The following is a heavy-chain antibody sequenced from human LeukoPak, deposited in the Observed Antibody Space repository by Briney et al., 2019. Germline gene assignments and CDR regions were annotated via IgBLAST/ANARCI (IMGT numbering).Heavy chain of an antibody. D-gene: IGHD1-7*01. CDR1: GFTFSSYA. CDR2: ISSSSRTI. V-gene: IGHV3-48*01. CDR3: ARSSRELGGYGPWELMPPFDY. J-gene: IGHJ4*02. Sequence: GGSLRLSCAASGFTFSSYAMNWVRQAPGKGLEWVSYISSSSRTIYYADSVKGRFTISRDNAKNSLYLQMNSLRAEDTAVYYCARSSRELGGYGPWELMPPFDYWGQGTLVTVSS.